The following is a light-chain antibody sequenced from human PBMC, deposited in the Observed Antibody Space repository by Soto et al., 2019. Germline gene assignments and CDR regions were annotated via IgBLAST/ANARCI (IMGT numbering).Light chain of an antibody. CDR3: CSYVGATTYV. V-gene: IGLV2-23*01. CDR1: SSTVGGFNV. Sequence: QSVLTQPASVSGSPGQSITISCTGTSSTVGGFNVVSWYQQHPGKAPKVIIYEGIKRPSGVSNRFSGSNSGSTASLTISGLQAEFEADYYCCSYVGATTYVFGTGPNVTVL. CDR2: EGI. J-gene: IGLJ1*01.